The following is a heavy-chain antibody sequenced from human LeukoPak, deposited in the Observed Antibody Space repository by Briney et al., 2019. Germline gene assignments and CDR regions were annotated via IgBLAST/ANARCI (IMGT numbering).Heavy chain of an antibody. J-gene: IGHJ4*02. CDR1: GFTFSSYW. V-gene: IGHV3-7*01. Sequence: GGSLRLPCAASGFTFSSYWMSWVRQAPGKGLEWVANIKQDGSEKYYVDSVKGRFTISRDNAENSLYLQMNSLRAEDTAVYYCAREAMGTIPYFDYWGQGTLVTVSS. D-gene: IGHD5-24*01. CDR3: AREAMGTIPYFDY. CDR2: IKQDGSEK.